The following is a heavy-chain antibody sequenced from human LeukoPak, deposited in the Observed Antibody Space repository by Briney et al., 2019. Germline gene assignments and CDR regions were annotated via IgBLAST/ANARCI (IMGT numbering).Heavy chain of an antibody. CDR3: ARDPYSGSYSAYYYYYMDV. CDR1: GFTFSNYN. J-gene: IGHJ6*03. CDR2: ITSSSSYI. Sequence: GGSLRLSCAASGFTFSNYNMNWVRHAPGKGLEWVPSITSSSSYIYYADSVKGRFTISRDNAKNSLYLQMNSLRAEDTAVYYCARDPYSGSYSAYYYYYMDVWGKGTTVTVSS. V-gene: IGHV3-21*01. D-gene: IGHD1-26*01.